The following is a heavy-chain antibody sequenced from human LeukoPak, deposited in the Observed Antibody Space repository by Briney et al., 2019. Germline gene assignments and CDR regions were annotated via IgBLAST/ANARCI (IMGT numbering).Heavy chain of an antibody. CDR1: GCSISSYY. Sequence: SETLSLTCTVSGCSISSYYWSWIRQPPGKGLEWIGYIYYSGSTNYNPSLKSRVTISVDTSKNQFSLKLSSVTAADTAVYYCARELPQLQLEESGAFDIWGQGTMVTVSS. V-gene: IGHV4-59*01. CDR2: IYYSGST. J-gene: IGHJ3*02. D-gene: IGHD5-24*01. CDR3: ARELPQLQLEESGAFDI.